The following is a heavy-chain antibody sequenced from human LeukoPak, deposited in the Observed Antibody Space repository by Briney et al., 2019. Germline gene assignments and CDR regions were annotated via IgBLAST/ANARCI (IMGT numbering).Heavy chain of an antibody. V-gene: IGHV3-7*04. CDR1: GFTFSSYW. CDR2: IKQDGSEK. CDR3: ARVDYYYYYMDV. J-gene: IGHJ6*03. Sequence: GGSLTLSCVVSGFTFSSYWMSWVRQAPGKGLEWVANIKQDGSEKYYVDSVKGRLTISRDNAKNSLYLQMNSLRAEDTAVYYCARVDYYYYYMDVWGKGTTVTISS.